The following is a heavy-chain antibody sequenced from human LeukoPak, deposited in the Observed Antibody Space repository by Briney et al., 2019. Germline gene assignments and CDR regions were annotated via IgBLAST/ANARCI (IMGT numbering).Heavy chain of an antibody. V-gene: IGHV4-39*01. CDR3: ARPSRIAVAG. CDR1: GGSISSSSYY. CDR2: IYYSGST. Sequence: SETLSLTCTVSGGSISSSSYYWGWILQPPGKGLEWIGSIYYSGSTYYNPSLKSRVTISVDTSKNQFSLKLSSVTAADTAVYYCARPSRIAVAGWGQGTLVTVSS. D-gene: IGHD6-19*01. J-gene: IGHJ4*02.